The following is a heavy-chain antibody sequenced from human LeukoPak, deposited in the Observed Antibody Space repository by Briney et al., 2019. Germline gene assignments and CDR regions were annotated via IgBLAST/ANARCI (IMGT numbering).Heavy chain of an antibody. J-gene: IGHJ4*01. CDR2: IWHGGSNK. CDR3: ARVLDTAGMGY. Sequence: GGSLRLSCAASGFTFSDFAMHWVRQAPGKGLEWVAIIWHGGSNKYYAESVKGRFSISRDNSKNTVYLQMSRLRAEDTAVYYCARVLDTAGMGYWGHGTLVTVSS. D-gene: IGHD5-18*01. CDR1: GFTFSDFA. V-gene: IGHV3-33*01.